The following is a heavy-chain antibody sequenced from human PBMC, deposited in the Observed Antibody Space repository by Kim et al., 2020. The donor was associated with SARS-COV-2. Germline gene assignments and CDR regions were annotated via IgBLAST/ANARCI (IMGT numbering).Heavy chain of an antibody. D-gene: IGHD3-22*01. J-gene: IGHJ6*02. Sequence: SETLSLTCTVSGGSISSYYWSWIRQPPGKGLEWIGYIYYSGSTNYNPSLKSRVTISVDTSKNQFYLKLSSVTAADTAVYYCERVARNYYDSSGYYYDYYYHRMDVWGQETTVTLPS. V-gene: IGHV4-59*01. CDR1: GGSISSYY. CDR2: IYYSGST. CDR3: ERVARNYYDSSGYYYDYYYHRMDV.